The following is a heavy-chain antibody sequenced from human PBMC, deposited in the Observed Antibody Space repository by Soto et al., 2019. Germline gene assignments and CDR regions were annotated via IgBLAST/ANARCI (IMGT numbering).Heavy chain of an antibody. CDR2: ISGSGGST. D-gene: IGHD6-13*01. CDR3: SKEKGSSRIWFESDY. J-gene: IGHJ4*02. V-gene: IGHV3-23*01. CDR1: GFTFSSYA. Sequence: EVQLLESGGGLVQPGGSLRLSCAASGFTFSSYAMSWVRQAPGKGLEWVSAISGSGGSTYYADSVKGWFTISRDKSKITMYLQINSMRAEDKAVYYCSKEKGSSRIWFESDYWGQGTLVTVAS.